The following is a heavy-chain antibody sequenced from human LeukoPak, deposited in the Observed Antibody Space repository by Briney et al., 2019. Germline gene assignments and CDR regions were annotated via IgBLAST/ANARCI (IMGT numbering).Heavy chain of an antibody. CDR1: GFTFSSYW. V-gene: IGHV3-7*01. CDR3: ARDAYDDSSES. D-gene: IGHD3-3*01. CDR2: LNPDGSRK. Sequence: GSLRLSCAASGFTFSSYWMTWVRQAPGKGVEWVANLNPDGSRKFYVDSVKGRFTISRDNAKNSLYLQMHSLRAEDTALYYCARDAYDDSSESWGQGTLVTVSS. J-gene: IGHJ5*02.